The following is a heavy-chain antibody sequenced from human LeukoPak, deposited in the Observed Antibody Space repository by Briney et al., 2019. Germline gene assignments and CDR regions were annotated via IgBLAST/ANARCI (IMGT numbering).Heavy chain of an antibody. Sequence: GGSLRLSCAASGFTFSNYWMSWVRQAPGKGLEWVANIKQDGSEKYYVDSVKGRFTISRDNAKKSLYLQMNSLRVEDTAVYYCARESDVAGSDYWGQGTLLTVSS. J-gene: IGHJ4*02. CDR1: GFTFSNYW. V-gene: IGHV3-7*01. D-gene: IGHD6-19*01. CDR3: ARESDVAGSDY. CDR2: IKQDGSEK.